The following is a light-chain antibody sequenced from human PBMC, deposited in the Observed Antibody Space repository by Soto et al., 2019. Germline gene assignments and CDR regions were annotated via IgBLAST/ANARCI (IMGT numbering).Light chain of an antibody. Sequence: QSVLTQPPPVSGTPGPRVTISCSGGKSDIGANTVYWFQQLPGTAPRLLIYTNNQRPSGVPDRFSGSKSGTSASLAISGLQSEDEADYYCATWDGNLNVCVFGGGTKVTVL. V-gene: IGLV1-44*01. J-gene: IGLJ3*02. CDR1: KSDIGANT. CDR3: ATWDGNLNVCV. CDR2: TNN.